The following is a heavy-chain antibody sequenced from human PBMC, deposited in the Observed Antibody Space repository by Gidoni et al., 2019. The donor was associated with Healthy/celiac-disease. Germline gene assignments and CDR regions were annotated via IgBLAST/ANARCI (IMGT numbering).Heavy chain of an antibody. V-gene: IGHV4-34*01. CDR1: GGSFSGSY. CDR3: ARLNYYDSSGYYTFTYYYYGMDV. Sequence: VQLQQWGAGLLKPSETLSLTCAVYGGSFSGSYWTRIRQPPGKGLEWIGEINHSGSTNYNPSLKSRVTISVDTSKNQFSLKLSSVTAADTAVYYCARLNYYDSSGYYTFTYYYYGMDVWGQGTTVTVSS. D-gene: IGHD3-22*01. CDR2: INHSGST. J-gene: IGHJ6*02.